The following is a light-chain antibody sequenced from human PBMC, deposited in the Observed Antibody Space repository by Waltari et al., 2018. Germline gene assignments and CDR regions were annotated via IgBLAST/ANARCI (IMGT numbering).Light chain of an antibody. Sequence: QSALTQPASVSGSPGQSITISCSGTSSDVGSYNLVSWFQQYPDKAPKLLIFEVNKRPSGVSNRFSGSKSGNTASLTSAGLQAEDEADYYGCSYAGSGIYVFGTGAKVTVL. CDR2: EVN. V-gene: IGLV2-23*02. CDR1: SSDVGSYNL. J-gene: IGLJ1*01. CDR3: CSYAGSGIYV.